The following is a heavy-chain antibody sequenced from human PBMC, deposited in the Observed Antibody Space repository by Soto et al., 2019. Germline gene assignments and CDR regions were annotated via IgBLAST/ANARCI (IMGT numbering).Heavy chain of an antibody. CDR3: ARDRSIAARDYYGMDV. V-gene: IGHV3-33*01. D-gene: IGHD6-6*01. Sequence: QVQLVESGGGVVQPGRSLRLSCAASGFTFSSYGMHWVRQAPGKGLEWVAVIWYDGSNKYYADSVKGRFTISRDNSKNTLYLQMNSRRAEDTAVYYCARDRSIAARDYYGMDVWGQGTTVTVSS. CDR1: GFTFSSYG. J-gene: IGHJ6*02. CDR2: IWYDGSNK.